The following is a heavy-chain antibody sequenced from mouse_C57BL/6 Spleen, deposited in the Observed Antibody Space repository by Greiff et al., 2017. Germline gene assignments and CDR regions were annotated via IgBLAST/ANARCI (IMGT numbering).Heavy chain of an antibody. CDR3: ARGEPYGSSHPLWF. Sequence: EVQLQQSGPELVKPGASVKISCKASGYTFTDYYMNWVKQSHGKSLEWIGDINPNNGGTSYNQKFKGKATLTVDKSSSTAYMELRSLTSEDSAVYYCARGEPYGSSHPLWFWGQGTLVTVSA. V-gene: IGHV1-26*01. D-gene: IGHD1-1*01. CDR2: INPNNGGT. J-gene: IGHJ3*01. CDR1: GYTFTDYY.